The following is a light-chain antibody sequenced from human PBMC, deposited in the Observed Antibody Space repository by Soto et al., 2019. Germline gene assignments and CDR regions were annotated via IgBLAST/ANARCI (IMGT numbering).Light chain of an antibody. CDR2: DVS. CDR3: CSHAASYTYV. J-gene: IGLJ1*01. Sequence: QSALTQPRSVSGSPGQSVTMSCTGTSSDVGGYNYVSWYQQRPGKAPKLMIYDVSRRPSGVPGRFSGSKSGNTASLTISGLQAEDEAEYFCCSHAASYTYVFGPGTKLTVL. V-gene: IGLV2-11*01. CDR1: SSDVGGYNY.